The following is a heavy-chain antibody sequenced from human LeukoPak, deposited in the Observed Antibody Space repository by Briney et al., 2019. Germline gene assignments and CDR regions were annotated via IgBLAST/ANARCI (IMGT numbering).Heavy chain of an antibody. CDR3: ARDLPLRWLQHVFDY. J-gene: IGHJ4*02. CDR2: INTNTGNP. V-gene: IGHV7-4-1*02. D-gene: IGHD5-24*01. CDR1: GYTFISYA. Sequence: ASVKVSCKASGYTFISYAMNWVRQAPGQGLEWMGWINTNTGNPTYAQGFTGRFVFSLDTSVSTAYLQISSLKAEDTAVYYCARDLPLRWLQHVFDYWGQGTLVTVSS.